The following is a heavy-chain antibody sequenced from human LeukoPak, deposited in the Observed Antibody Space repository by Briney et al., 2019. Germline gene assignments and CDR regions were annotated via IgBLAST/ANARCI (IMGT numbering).Heavy chain of an antibody. CDR2: IYYSGST. J-gene: IGHJ3*02. CDR3: ARYSAMVKNDAFDI. CDR1: GGSISSYY. Sequence: SETLSLTYTVSGGSISSYYWSWLRQPPGKGLEGIGYIYYSGSTNYNPSLKSRVTISVDTSKNQFSLKLSSVTAADTAVYYCARYSAMVKNDAFDIWGQGTMVTVSS. D-gene: IGHD5-18*01. V-gene: IGHV4-59*01.